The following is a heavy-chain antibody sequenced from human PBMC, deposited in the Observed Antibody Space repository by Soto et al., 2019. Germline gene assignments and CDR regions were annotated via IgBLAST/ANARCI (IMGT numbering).Heavy chain of an antibody. CDR1: GYTFTGYY. Sequence: GASVKVSCKASGYTFTGYYIDWVRQAPGQGLEWMGWINPNSGGTKYAQKFQGRVTMTRDTSISTAYMEVFRLRADDTAVYYCARDQRGGMDVWGQGTTVTSP. CDR2: INPNSGGT. CDR3: ARDQRGGMDV. J-gene: IGHJ6*02. D-gene: IGHD6-25*01. V-gene: IGHV1-2*02.